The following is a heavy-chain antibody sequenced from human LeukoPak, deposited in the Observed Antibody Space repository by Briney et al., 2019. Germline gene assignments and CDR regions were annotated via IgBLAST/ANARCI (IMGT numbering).Heavy chain of an antibody. Sequence: ASVKVSCKASGYTFTSYGISWVRQAPGQGLEWMGWISAYNGNTNYAQKLQGRVTMTTDTSTSTAYIELRSLRSDDTAVYYCARDNPLRFLEWLSPSVYYYYGMDVWGQGTTVTVSS. CDR3: ARDNPLRFLEWLSPSVYYYYGMDV. V-gene: IGHV1-18*01. D-gene: IGHD3-3*01. J-gene: IGHJ6*02. CDR2: ISAYNGNT. CDR1: GYTFTSYG.